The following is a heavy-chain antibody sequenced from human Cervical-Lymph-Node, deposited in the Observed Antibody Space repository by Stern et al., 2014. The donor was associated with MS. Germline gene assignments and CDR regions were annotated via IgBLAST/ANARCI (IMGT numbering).Heavy chain of an antibody. Sequence: QVQLVQSGAEVKKPGSSVTVSCKSSGGISWVRQAPGQGLEWMGGVIPFVGTSNYAQKFQCRVTITADTSTNTTYLHLSRLTSADTAVYYCARGSGDNWFGPWGQGTLVTVSS. V-gene: IGHV1-69*06. CDR1: GG. J-gene: IGHJ5*02. CDR2: VIPFVGTS. D-gene: IGHD3-10*01. CDR3: ARGSGDNWFGP.